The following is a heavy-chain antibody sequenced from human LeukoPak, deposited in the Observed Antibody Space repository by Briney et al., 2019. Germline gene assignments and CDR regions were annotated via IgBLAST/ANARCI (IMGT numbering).Heavy chain of an antibody. J-gene: IGHJ4*02. CDR1: GFTVVDYA. D-gene: IGHD3-22*01. V-gene: IGHV3-9*01. CDR2: ISWKGGSI. CDR3: VCGGRNYYDSSGYYAEYRY. Sequence: GGSLRPAGAAAGFTVVDYAMHWVRQAPGKGMGWVLGISWKGGSIGYADSVKGRFTISRDNAKNSLYLQMNSLRAEDTALYYCVCGGRNYYDSSGYYAEYRYWGQGTLVTVSS.